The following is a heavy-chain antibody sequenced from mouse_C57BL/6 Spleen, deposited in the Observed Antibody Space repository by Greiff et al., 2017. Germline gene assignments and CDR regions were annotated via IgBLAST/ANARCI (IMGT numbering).Heavy chain of an antibody. J-gene: IGHJ1*03. V-gene: IGHV1-22*01. Sequence: VVEPGASVKMSCKASGYTFTDYNMHWVKQSHGKSLEWIGYINPNNGGTSYNQKFKGKATLTVNKSSSTDYMELRSLTSEDSAVYCCTRGATGWYFDVWGTGTTVTVSS. CDR1: GYTFTDYN. CDR2: INPNNGGT. CDR3: TRGATGWYFDV. D-gene: IGHD6-1*01.